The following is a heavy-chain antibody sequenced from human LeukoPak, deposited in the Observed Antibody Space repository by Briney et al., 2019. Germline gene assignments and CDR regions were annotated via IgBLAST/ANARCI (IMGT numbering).Heavy chain of an antibody. Sequence: GGSLRLSCGASGFTFSSHGMNWVRQAPGRGLEWVSGISPSGGITYYTDSVKGRFTISRDNAKNSLYLQMNSLRAEDTAMYYCARAPGSYQVFDYWGQGTLVTVSS. V-gene: IGHV3-23*01. J-gene: IGHJ4*02. CDR3: ARAPGSYQVFDY. CDR2: ISPSGGIT. CDR1: GFTFSSHG. D-gene: IGHD1-26*01.